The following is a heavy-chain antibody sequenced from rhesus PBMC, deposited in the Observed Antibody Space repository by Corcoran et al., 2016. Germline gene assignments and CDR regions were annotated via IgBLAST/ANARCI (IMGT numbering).Heavy chain of an antibody. Sequence: QVQLQESGPGLVKPSETLSVTCAVSGYSISSGDYWSWLRPHPGKGLGGGGYITYSGSTSYNPSLKSRVTISRDTSKNQFSLKLSSVTAADTAVYYCARERLAAAGLYFDYWGQGVLVTVSS. V-gene: IGHV4-122*02. D-gene: IGHD6-31*01. CDR2: ITYSGST. CDR3: ARERLAAAGLYFDY. J-gene: IGHJ4*01. CDR1: GYSISSGDY.